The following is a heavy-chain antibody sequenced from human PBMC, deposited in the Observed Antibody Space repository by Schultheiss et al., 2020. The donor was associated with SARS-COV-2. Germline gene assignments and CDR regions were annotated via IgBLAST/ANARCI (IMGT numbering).Heavy chain of an antibody. CDR2: ISSSGSTI. V-gene: IGHV3-48*01. Sequence: GGSLRLSCAASGFTFSSYAMHWVRQAPGKGLEWVSYISSSGSTIYYADSVKGRFTISRDNSKNTLYLQMNSLRAEDTAVYYCARDQWPYGSGTYYAMDVWGQGTTVTVSS. D-gene: IGHD3-10*01. J-gene: IGHJ6*02. CDR3: ARDQWPYGSGTYYAMDV. CDR1: GFTFSSYA.